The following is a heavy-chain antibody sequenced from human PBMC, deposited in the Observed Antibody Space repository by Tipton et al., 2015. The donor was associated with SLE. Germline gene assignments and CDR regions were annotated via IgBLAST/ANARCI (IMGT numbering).Heavy chain of an antibody. CDR1: GFTFSSYW. CDR2: IKQDGSEK. D-gene: IGHD6-13*01. Sequence: SLRPSCAASGFTFSSYWMSWVRQAPGKGLEWVANIKQDGSEKYYVDSVKGRFTISRDNAKNSLYLQMNSLRAEDTAVYYCARGIVSSWYDYWGQGTLVTVSS. J-gene: IGHJ4*02. V-gene: IGHV3-7*01. CDR3: ARGIVSSWYDY.